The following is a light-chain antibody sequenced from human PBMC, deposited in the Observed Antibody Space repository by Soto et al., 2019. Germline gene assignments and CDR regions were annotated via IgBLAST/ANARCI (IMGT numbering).Light chain of an antibody. Sequence: DIQMTQSPSTLSASIGDRVAITCRASDNIGPWVAWYQQKPGKAPKLLIYKASTLATAAPSRFAGSGSATGFTLTSTRQQPDYFATYYCQHYNSYSRTFGQGTKVE. CDR1: DNIGPW. CDR2: KAS. V-gene: IGKV1-5*03. CDR3: QHYNSYSRT. J-gene: IGKJ1*01.